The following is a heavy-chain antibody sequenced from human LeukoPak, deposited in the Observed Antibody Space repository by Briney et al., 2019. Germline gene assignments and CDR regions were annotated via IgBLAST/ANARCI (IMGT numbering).Heavy chain of an antibody. CDR2: IYYSGST. CDR3: AREGRTGTTYRYYFDY. Sequence: SETLSLTCTVSGGSISSYYWSWIRQPPGKGLEWIGYIYYSGSTNYNPSLKSRVTISVDTSKNQFSLKLGSVTAADTAVYYCAREGRTGTTYRYYFDYWGQGTLVTVSS. D-gene: IGHD1-1*01. CDR1: GGSISSYY. V-gene: IGHV4-59*01. J-gene: IGHJ4*02.